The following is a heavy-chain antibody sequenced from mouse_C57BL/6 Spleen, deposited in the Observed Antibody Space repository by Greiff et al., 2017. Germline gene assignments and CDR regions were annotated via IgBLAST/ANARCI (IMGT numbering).Heavy chain of an antibody. J-gene: IGHJ3*01. D-gene: IGHD2-4*01. CDR1: GFTFSSYG. Sequence: EVQGVESGGDLVKPGGSLKLSCAASGFTFSSYGMSWVRQTPDKRLEWVATISSGGSYTYYPDSVKGRFTISRDNAKNTLYLQMSSLKSEDTAMYYCARKDYDYPWFAYWGQGTLVTVSA. CDR3: ARKDYDYPWFAY. CDR2: ISSGGSYT. V-gene: IGHV5-6*01.